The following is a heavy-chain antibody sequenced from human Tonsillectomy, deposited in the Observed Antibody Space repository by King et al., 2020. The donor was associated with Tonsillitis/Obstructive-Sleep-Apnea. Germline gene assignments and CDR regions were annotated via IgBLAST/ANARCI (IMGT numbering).Heavy chain of an antibody. V-gene: IGHV3-15*07. Sequence: VQLVESGGGLVKPGGSLRLSCAASGFTFSNDWMNWVRQAPGKGLEWVGRIKGKNDDGTTEYAAHVKGRFTISRDDSKNTLYLEMNSLKTEDTAAYYCTTDLHYYDSSGKFDYWGQGTLVTVSS. CDR1: GFTFSNDW. J-gene: IGHJ4*02. D-gene: IGHD3-22*01. CDR2: IKGKNDDGTT. CDR3: TTDLHYYDSSGKFDY.